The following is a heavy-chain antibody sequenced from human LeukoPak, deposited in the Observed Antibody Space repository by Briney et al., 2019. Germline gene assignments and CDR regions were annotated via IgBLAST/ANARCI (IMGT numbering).Heavy chain of an antibody. CDR1: GGSISSSSYS. J-gene: IGHJ6*02. V-gene: IGHV4-39*01. D-gene: IGHD3-3*01. CDR2: IYYSGST. Sequence: SETLSLTCTVSGGSISSSSYSWGWIRQPPGKGLEWIGSIYYSGSTYYNPSLKSRVTISVDTSKNQFSLKLSSVTAADTAVYYCARHRTYYDFWSGYSTSYYYYGMGVWGQGTTVTVSS. CDR3: ARHRTYYDFWSGYSTSYYYYGMGV.